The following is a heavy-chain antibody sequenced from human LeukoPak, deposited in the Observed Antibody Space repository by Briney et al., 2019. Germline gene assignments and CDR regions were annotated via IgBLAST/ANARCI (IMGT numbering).Heavy chain of an antibody. D-gene: IGHD3-3*01. CDR3: VKGSHGPDYDFWSGYHY. CDR1: GFTFSSYA. CDR2: ISSNGGST. J-gene: IGHJ4*02. V-gene: IGHV3-64D*06. Sequence: GTSLRLSCSASGFTFSSYAMHWVRQAPGKGLEYVSAISSNGGSTYYADSVKGRFTISRDNSKNTLYLQMSSLRAEDTAVYYCVKGSHGPDYDFWSGYHYWGQGTLVTVSS.